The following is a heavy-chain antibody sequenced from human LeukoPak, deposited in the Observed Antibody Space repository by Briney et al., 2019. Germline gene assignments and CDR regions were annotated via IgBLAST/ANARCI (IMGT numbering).Heavy chain of an antibody. V-gene: IGHV4-34*01. D-gene: IGHD6-19*01. CDR2: INHSGST. CDR1: GGSFSGYY. Sequence: SETLSLTCAVYGGSFSGYYWSWIRQPPGKGLEWIGKINHSGSTNYNPSLKSRVTISVDTSKNQFSLKLSSVTAADTAVYYCARLPVAGTEGLDYWGQGTLATVSS. CDR3: ARLPVAGTEGLDY. J-gene: IGHJ4*02.